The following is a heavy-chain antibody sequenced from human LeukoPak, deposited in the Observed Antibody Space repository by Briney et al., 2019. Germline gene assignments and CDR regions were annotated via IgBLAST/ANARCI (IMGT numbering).Heavy chain of an antibody. V-gene: IGHV3-48*03. CDR3: ARDPPDSSGYFSPWYYYYYMDV. CDR1: GFTFSSYE. J-gene: IGHJ6*03. Sequence: GGSLRLSCAASGFTFSSYERNWVRQAPGKGLEWVSYISSSGSTIYYADSVKGRFTISRDNAKNSLYLQMNSLRAEDTAVYYCARDPPDSSGYFSPWYYYYYMDVWGKGTTVTISS. D-gene: IGHD3-22*01. CDR2: ISSSGSTI.